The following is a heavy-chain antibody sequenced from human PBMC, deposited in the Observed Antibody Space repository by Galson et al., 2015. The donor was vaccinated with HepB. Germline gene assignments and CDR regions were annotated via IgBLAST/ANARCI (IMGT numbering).Heavy chain of an antibody. J-gene: IGHJ6*02. CDR3: ARLHTSSSRGNCGLDV. D-gene: IGHD6-6*01. V-gene: IGHV6-1*01. CDR1: GDSVSSNSAG. Sequence: CAISGDSVSSNSAGWNWIRQSSSRGLEWLGGTYYRSKWYNDYAVSVRSRITINPDTSKNQFSLQLNSVTPEDTAVYYCARLHTSSSRGNCGLDVWGQGTTVTVSS. CDR2: TYYRSKWYN.